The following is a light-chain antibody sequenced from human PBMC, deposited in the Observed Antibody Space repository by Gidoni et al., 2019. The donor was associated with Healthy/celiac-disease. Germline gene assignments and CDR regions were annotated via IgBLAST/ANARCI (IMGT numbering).Light chain of an antibody. Sequence: EIVMTQSPATLSVSPGERATLSCRASQSVSSNLAWYQQKPGQAPRLLISGDSTRATGIPARFSGSGSGTEFTRTISSLQSEDFAVYYCQQYNNWPRTFXQXTKVEIK. CDR2: GDS. J-gene: IGKJ1*01. CDR1: QSVSSN. CDR3: QQYNNWPRT. V-gene: IGKV3-15*01.